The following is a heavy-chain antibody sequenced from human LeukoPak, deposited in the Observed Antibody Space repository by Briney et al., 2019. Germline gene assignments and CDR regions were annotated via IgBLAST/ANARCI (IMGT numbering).Heavy chain of an antibody. CDR2: IIPIFGTA. J-gene: IGHJ4*02. CDR3: ARGTTDIVATYLDY. D-gene: IGHD5-12*01. Sequence: ASVKVSCKASGGTFSSYAISWVRQAPGQGLEWMGGIIPIFGTANYAQKFQGRVTITADESTSTAYMELSSLRSEDTAVYYCARGTTDIVATYLDYWGQGTLVTVSS. V-gene: IGHV1-69*13. CDR1: GGTFSSYA.